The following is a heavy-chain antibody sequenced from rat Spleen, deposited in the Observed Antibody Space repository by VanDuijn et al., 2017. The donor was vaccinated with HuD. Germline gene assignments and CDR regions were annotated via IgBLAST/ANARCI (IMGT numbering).Heavy chain of an antibody. CDR3: ARHHNYPGSSYWYFDF. V-gene: IGHV5-31*01. D-gene: IGHD1-4*01. J-gene: IGHJ1*01. CDR1: GFTFNNYW. CDR2: ITNTGASI. Sequence: EVQLVESGGGLVQPGRSLKLSCVASGFTFNNYWMSWIRQAPGKGLDWVASITNTGASIYYPDSVKGRFTISRDNAKSTLYLQMDSLRSEDTATYYCARHHNYPGSSYWYFDFWGPGTMVTVSS.